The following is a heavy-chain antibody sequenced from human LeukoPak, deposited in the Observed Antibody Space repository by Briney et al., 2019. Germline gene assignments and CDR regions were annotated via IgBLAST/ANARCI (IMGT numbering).Heavy chain of an antibody. J-gene: IGHJ3*01. D-gene: IGHD3-9*01. CDR2: IKQDGSEK. Sequence: GGSLRLSCAASGFTFTIYWMSWVRQTPGKGREWLANIKQDGSEKYYVDSVKGRFTISRDNAKNSVYLQMNSLRAEDTAVYYCARDRYDILTGYNDAFDVWGQGTKVSVSS. V-gene: IGHV3-7*01. CDR1: GFTFTIYW. CDR3: ARDRYDILTGYNDAFDV.